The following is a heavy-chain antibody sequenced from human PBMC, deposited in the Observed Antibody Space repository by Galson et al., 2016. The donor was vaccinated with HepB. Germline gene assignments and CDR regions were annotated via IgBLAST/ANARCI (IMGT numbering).Heavy chain of an antibody. D-gene: IGHD6-13*01. CDR3: VKDRPYGTGWYGCSES. CDR2: FRGRANT. V-gene: IGHV3-23*01. J-gene: IGHJ5*02. Sequence: SLRLSCAASGFTFITRVMRWVRQTPGKGLEWVASFRGRANTQYADSVIGRFTASRDDSKGTPFLQMNSVPADDTAVYYCVKDRPYGTGWYGCSESWGQGTLVIVSS. CDR1: GFTFITRV.